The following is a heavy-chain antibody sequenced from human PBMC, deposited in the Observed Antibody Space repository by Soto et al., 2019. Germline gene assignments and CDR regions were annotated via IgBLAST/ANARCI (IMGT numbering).Heavy chain of an antibody. D-gene: IGHD6-13*01. Sequence: PSETLSLTCAVSGYSISSGYYWGWIRQPPGKGLEWIGGIFHSGSTYYNPSLKSRVTISVDTSKNQFSLNLTSVTAADTAVYYCAKAQSAYSSSYFDYWGQGTLVTVSS. V-gene: IGHV4-38-2*01. CDR1: GYSISSGYY. CDR3: AKAQSAYSSSYFDY. CDR2: IFHSGST. J-gene: IGHJ4*02.